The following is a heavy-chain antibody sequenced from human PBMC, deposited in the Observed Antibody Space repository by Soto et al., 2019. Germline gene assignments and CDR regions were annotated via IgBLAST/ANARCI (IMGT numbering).Heavy chain of an antibody. CDR2: INPTSGDT. D-gene: IGHD2-8*01. Sequence: XSVKVACKTSGYPFTGYNIHWVRQAPGQGLEWMGWINPTSGDTNYAQNFQGRVTMTRDTSISTAYMDLSRLRSDDTAVYFCAREFNKGVLAYYYAMDVWGQGTTVTVSS. V-gene: IGHV1-2*02. CDR1: GYPFTGYN. J-gene: IGHJ6*02. CDR3: AREFNKGVLAYYYAMDV.